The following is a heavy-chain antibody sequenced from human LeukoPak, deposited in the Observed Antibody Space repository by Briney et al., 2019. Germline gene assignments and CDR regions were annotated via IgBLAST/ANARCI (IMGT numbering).Heavy chain of an antibody. D-gene: IGHD6-19*01. J-gene: IGHJ4*02. V-gene: IGHV1-69*10. Sequence: SVKVSCKASGGTFSSYAISWVRQAPGQGLEWMGGIIPIFGIANYAQKFQGRVTITADKSTSTAYMELSSLRSEDTAVYYCARDKGQQWLPPLDYWGQGTLVTVSS. CDR1: GGTFSSYA. CDR3: ARDKGQQWLPPLDY. CDR2: IIPIFGIA.